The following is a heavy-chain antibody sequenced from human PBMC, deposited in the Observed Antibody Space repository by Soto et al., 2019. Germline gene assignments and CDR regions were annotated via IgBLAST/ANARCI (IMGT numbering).Heavy chain of an antibody. D-gene: IGHD2-21*01. CDR1: SGPPGLSH. CDR3: ARGSDSKKVGY. J-gene: IGHJ4*02. Sequence: QVQLQESGPGLVRPSETLSLTCTVSSGPPGLSHWTGFRKSQGKGLEWIGTFCYSGHTDYNPSLESRLSISLDTSKTQFSLKLTSVTAADTAIYYCARGSDSKKVGYWGQGTLVTVSS. CDR2: FCYSGHT. V-gene: IGHV4-59*13.